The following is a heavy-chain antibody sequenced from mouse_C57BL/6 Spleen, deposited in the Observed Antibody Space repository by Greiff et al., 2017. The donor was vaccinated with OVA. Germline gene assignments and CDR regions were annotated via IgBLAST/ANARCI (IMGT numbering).Heavy chain of an antibody. J-gene: IGHJ3*01. D-gene: IGHD2-12*01. V-gene: IGHV5-17*01. CDR1: GFTFSDYG. CDR2: ISSGSSTI. Sequence: EVKLMESGGGLVKPGGSLKLSCAASGFTFSDYGMHWVRQAPEKGLEWVAYISSGSSTIYYADTVKGRFTISRDNAKNTLFLQMTSLRSEDTAMYYCARNLVTEAYWGQGTLVTVSA. CDR3: ARNLVTEAY.